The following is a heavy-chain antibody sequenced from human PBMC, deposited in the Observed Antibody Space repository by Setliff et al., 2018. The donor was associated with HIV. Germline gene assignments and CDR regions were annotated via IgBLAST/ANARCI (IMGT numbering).Heavy chain of an antibody. D-gene: IGHD1-26*01. Sequence: SETLSLTCAVYGGSFSGYYWSWIRQPPGKGLEWIGEIDHRGSTNYNPSLKSRVTISVDTSKNQFSLSLRSVTAADTAFYYCARASVGVTGLYAFDIWGQGTMVTVS. V-gene: IGHV4-34*01. CDR2: IDHRGST. CDR1: GGSFSGYY. CDR3: ARASVGVTGLYAFDI. J-gene: IGHJ3*02.